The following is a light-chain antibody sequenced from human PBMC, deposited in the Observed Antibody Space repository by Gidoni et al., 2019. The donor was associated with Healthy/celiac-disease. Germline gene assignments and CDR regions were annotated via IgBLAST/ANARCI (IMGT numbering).Light chain of an antibody. CDR3: QAWDSSTARNV. J-gene: IGLJ1*01. Sequence: SYELTQPPSVSVSPGQTASITCSGDKLGDKYACWYQQKPGQSPVLVIYQDSKRPSGIPERFSGSNSGNTATLTISGTQAMDEADYYCQAWDSSTARNVFETGTKVTVL. CDR2: QDS. V-gene: IGLV3-1*01. CDR1: KLGDKY.